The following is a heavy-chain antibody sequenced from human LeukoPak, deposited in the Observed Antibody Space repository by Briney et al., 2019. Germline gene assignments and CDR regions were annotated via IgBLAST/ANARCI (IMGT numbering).Heavy chain of an antibody. J-gene: IGHJ4*02. Sequence: GGSLRLSCAASGFTFSSYAMSWVRQAPGKGLEWVSAISGSGGSTYYADSVKGRFTISRDNSKNTLYLQMNSLRAEDTAVYYCAKRPVAAPQNEPFDYWGQGTLITVSS. D-gene: IGHD2-15*01. CDR1: GFTFSSYA. CDR3: AKRPVAAPQNEPFDY. CDR2: ISGSGGST. V-gene: IGHV3-23*01.